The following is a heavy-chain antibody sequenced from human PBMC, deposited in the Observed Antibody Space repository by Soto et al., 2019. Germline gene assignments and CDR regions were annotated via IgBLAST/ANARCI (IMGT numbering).Heavy chain of an antibody. CDR1: GGSISSGGYY. J-gene: IGHJ5*02. CDR2: IYYSGST. V-gene: IGHV4-31*03. CDR3: ARGSFRVGYYDSSGGFDP. D-gene: IGHD3-22*01. Sequence: SETLSLTCTVSGGSISSGGYYWSWIRQHPGKGLEWIGYIYYSGSTYYNPSLKSRVTISVDTSKNQFSLKLSSVTAADTAVYYCARGSFRVGYYDSSGGFDPWGQGTLVTVSS.